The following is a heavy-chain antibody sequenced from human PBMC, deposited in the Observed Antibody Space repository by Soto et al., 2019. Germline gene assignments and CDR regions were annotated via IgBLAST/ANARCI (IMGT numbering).Heavy chain of an antibody. Sequence: GGSLRLSCAASGFTFDGYAMHWVGQAPGKGLEWVSGISWNSGSIGYADSVKGRFTISRDNAKNSLYLQMNSLRAEDTALYYCAKDNQDVVATISTSPVPYYMDVWGQGTTVTVSS. CDR1: GFTFDGYA. CDR2: ISWNSGSI. J-gene: IGHJ6*03. CDR3: AKDNQDVVATISTSPVPYYMDV. V-gene: IGHV3-9*01. D-gene: IGHD5-12*01.